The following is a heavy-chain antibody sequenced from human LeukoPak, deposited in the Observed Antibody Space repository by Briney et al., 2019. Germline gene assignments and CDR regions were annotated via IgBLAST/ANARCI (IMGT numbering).Heavy chain of an antibody. V-gene: IGHV4-59*01. CDR3: ARDYGGAFDI. Sequence: SQTLSLTCTVTGGSISSYYWSWIRQPPGKGLEWIGYIYYSVSTNYNPSLKSRVTISVDTSKNQFSLNLYSVTAADTAVYYCARDYGGAFDIWGQGTMVTVSS. CDR1: GGSISSYY. J-gene: IGHJ3*02. CDR2: IYYSVST. D-gene: IGHD4-23*01.